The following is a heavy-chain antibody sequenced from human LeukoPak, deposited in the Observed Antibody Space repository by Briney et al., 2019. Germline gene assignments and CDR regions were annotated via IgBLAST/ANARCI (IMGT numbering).Heavy chain of an antibody. CDR1: GFTFSSYS. CDR3: AKGGLLWFGEFEGFDP. V-gene: IGHV3-30*02. D-gene: IGHD3-10*01. Sequence: GGSLRLSCAASGFTFSSYSMNWVRQAPGKGLEWVAFIRYDGSNKYYADSVKGRFTISRDSSKNTLYLQMNSLRAEDTAVYYCAKGGLLWFGEFEGFDPWGQGTLVTVSS. CDR2: IRYDGSNK. J-gene: IGHJ5*02.